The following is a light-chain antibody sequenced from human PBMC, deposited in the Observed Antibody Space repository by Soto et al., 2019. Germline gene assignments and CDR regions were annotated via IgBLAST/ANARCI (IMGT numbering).Light chain of an antibody. Sequence: QPVLTQPASVSGSPGQSITISCTGTSSDVGSYKLVSWYQQHPGKAPKLMISDVSKRPSGISDRFSGSKSGSTASLTISGLQPVDEADYYCCSSAATSTPTVFGGGTQLTVL. V-gene: IGLV2-23*02. CDR2: DVS. CDR1: SSDVGSYKL. J-gene: IGLJ7*01. CDR3: CSSAATSTPTV.